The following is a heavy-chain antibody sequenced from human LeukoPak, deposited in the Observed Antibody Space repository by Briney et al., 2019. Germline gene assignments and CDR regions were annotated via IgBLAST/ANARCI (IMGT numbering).Heavy chain of an antibody. D-gene: IGHD4-11*01. J-gene: IGHJ4*02. CDR1: GGSISSYY. CDR2: IYYSGST. CDR3: AREFTVPFDY. V-gene: IGHV4-59*12. Sequence: PSETLSLTCTVSGGSISSYYWSWIRQPPGKGLEWIGYIYYSGSTNYNPSLKSRVTISVDTSKNQFSLKLSSVTAADTAVYYCAREFTVPFDYWGQGTLVTVSS.